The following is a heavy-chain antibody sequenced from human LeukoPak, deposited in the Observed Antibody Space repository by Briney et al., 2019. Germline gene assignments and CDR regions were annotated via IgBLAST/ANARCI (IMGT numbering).Heavy chain of an antibody. CDR1: GYTFTGYY. CDR3: ARQDYGDYVNWFDP. CDR2: INPNSGGT. V-gene: IGHV1-2*02. Sequence: ASVKVSCKASGYTFTGYYMHRVRQAPGQGLEWMGWINPNSGGTNYAQKFQGRVTMTRDTSISTAYMELSRLRSDDTAVYYCARQDYGDYVNWFDPWGQGTLVTVSS. D-gene: IGHD4-17*01. J-gene: IGHJ5*02.